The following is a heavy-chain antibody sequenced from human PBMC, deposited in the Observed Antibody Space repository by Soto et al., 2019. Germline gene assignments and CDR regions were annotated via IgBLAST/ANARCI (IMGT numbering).Heavy chain of an antibody. D-gene: IGHD3-22*01. J-gene: IGHJ4*02. V-gene: IGHV3-23*01. CDR2: MSGGGNSA. CDR3: AKDSLSYDSSGYYAN. Sequence: EVQLLESGGALGQPGGSLRLSCAASGFTFSNSAMSWVRQPPGMGLEWVASMSGGGNSAYYADSVKGRFTISRDNSKNTLYLQLNSLRDEDTARYYCAKDSLSYDSSGYYANWGQGTLITVSS. CDR1: GFTFSNSA.